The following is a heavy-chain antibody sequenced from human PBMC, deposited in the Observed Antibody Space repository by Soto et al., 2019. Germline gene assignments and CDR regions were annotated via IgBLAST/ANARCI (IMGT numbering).Heavy chain of an antibody. D-gene: IGHD3-16*02. CDR3: ARDPSLLSDDYVGGSYRAYFDY. CDR2: ISYDGSNK. V-gene: IGHV3-30-3*01. Sequence: QVQLVESGGGVVQPGRSLRLSCAASGFTFSSYAMHWVRQAPGKGLEWVAVISYDGSNKYYAYSVKGRFTISRDNSKNTLYLQMTIPRAEDTAVYYCARDPSLLSDDYVGGSYRAYFDYWGQGTLVTVSS. J-gene: IGHJ4*02. CDR1: GFTFSSYA.